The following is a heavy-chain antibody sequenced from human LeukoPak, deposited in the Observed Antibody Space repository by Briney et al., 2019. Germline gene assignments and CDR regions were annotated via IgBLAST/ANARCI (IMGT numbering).Heavy chain of an antibody. J-gene: IGHJ4*02. CDR1: GGSISSYY. V-gene: IGHV4-59*01. Sequence: SETLSLTCTVSGGSISSYYWSWIRQPPGKGLEWIGYIYYSGSTNYNPSLKSRVTISVDTSKNQFSLKLSSVTAADTAVYYCARGVPGYCSSTGCLYYFDYWGQGTLVTVSS. CDR3: ARGVPGYCSSTGCLYYFDY. CDR2: IYYSGST. D-gene: IGHD2-2*03.